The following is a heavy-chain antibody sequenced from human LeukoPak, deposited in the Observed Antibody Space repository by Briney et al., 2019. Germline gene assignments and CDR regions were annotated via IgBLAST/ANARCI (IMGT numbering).Heavy chain of an antibody. CDR1: GGSVSSGSYY. D-gene: IGHD1-26*01. CDR3: ARVKGNSESYYHNDL. Sequence: PSETLSLTCTVSGGSVSSGSYYWSWTRQPPGKGLEWIGYVYYSGSTNYNPSLKSRVTISVDTSKNQFSLKLSSVTAADTAVYYCARVKGNSESYYHNDLWGQGTLVTVSS. J-gene: IGHJ5*02. CDR2: VYYSGST. V-gene: IGHV4-61*01.